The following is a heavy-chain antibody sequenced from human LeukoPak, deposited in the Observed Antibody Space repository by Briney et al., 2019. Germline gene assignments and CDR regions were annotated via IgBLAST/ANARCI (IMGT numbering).Heavy chain of an antibody. CDR1: GFTFSSYS. D-gene: IGHD4-17*01. Sequence: GGSLRLSCAASGFTFSSYSMNWVRQAPGEGLEWVSYIRSSSSTIYYAASVKGRFTISIDNAKNSLYLQMNSLRAEDTAVYYCARETVTTDYWGQGTLVTVSS. CDR3: ARETVTTDY. V-gene: IGHV3-48*01. CDR2: IRSSSSTI. J-gene: IGHJ4*02.